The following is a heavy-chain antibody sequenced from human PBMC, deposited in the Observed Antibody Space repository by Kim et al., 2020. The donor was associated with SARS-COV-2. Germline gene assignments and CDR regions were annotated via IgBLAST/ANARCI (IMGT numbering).Heavy chain of an antibody. V-gene: IGHV3-74*01. D-gene: IGHD2-15*01. CDR2: INSDGSST. CDR1: GFTFSSYW. CDR3: ARTYCSGGSCYQNY. J-gene: IGHJ4*02. Sequence: GGSLRLSCAASGFTFSSYWMHWVRQATGKGLVWVSRINSDGSSTSYADSVKGRFTISRDNAKNTLYLQMNSLRAEDTAVYYCARTYCSGGSCYQNYWGQGTLVTVSS.